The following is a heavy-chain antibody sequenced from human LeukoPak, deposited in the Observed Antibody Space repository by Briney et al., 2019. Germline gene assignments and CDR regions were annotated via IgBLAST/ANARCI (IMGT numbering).Heavy chain of an antibody. Sequence: SETLSLTCIVSGDSITSYYWTWIRQPPGKGLEWIGFVSYSGNTNYNPSLKSRVPISLDTSRNQFSLKLNSVTAADTAVYYCARGVGSGYTDDWGQGTLVTVSS. D-gene: IGHD3-22*01. V-gene: IGHV4-59*01. CDR1: GDSITSYY. CDR2: VSYSGNT. J-gene: IGHJ4*02. CDR3: ARGVGSGYTDD.